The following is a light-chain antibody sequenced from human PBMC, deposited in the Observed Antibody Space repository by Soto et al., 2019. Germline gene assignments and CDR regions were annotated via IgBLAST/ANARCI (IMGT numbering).Light chain of an antibody. V-gene: IGLV2-8*01. J-gene: IGLJ3*02. CDR3: YSYAGRNIWV. CDR2: GVT. Sequence: QSVLAQPPSASGSPGQSVTISCTGSGSDIGAYNFVSWYQQHPGKAPKLMIFGVTERPSGVPDRFSGSKSSNTASLTVSGLQADDEAVYYCYSYAGRNIWVFGGGTKLTVL. CDR1: GSDIGAYNF.